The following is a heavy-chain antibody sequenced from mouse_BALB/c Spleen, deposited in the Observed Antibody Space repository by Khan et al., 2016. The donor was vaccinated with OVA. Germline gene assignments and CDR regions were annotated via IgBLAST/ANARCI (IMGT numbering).Heavy chain of an antibody. CDR3: VRDGAYHRNDGWFAY. Sequence: QMQLEESGAELARPGASVKMSCKASGYTFTSYTIHWIKERPGQGLEWIGYINPSNGYTNYNQKFKDKATLTTDKSPTTAYLQLSSLTSDDSAVDNCVRDGAYHRNDGWFAYWGQGTLVTVSA. CDR1: GYTFTSYT. V-gene: IGHV1-4*01. J-gene: IGHJ3*01. D-gene: IGHD2-14*01. CDR2: INPSNGYT.